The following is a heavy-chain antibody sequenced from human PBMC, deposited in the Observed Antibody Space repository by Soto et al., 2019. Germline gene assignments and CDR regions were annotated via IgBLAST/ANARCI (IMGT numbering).Heavy chain of an antibody. CDR3: ARGSSFRGDFDI. CDR1: GGSVISSSW. D-gene: IGHD2-21*01. CDR2: IYHAGSP. V-gene: IGHV4-4*02. Sequence: SETLSLTCGVSGGSVISSSWWTWHRQSPGKGLEWIGEIYHAGSPNYNPSFQSRVIISLDKSKNNFSLRLTSVTAADAAIYYCARGSSFRGDFDIWGQGTTVTV. J-gene: IGHJ3*02.